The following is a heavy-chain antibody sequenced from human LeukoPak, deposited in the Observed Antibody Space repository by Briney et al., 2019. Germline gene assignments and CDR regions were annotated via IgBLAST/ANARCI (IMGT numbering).Heavy chain of an antibody. J-gene: IGHJ6*03. Sequence: SETLSLTCAVYGGSFSGYYWSWIRQPPGKGLEWIGYIYYSGSTNYNPSLKSRVTISVDTSKNQFSLKLTSVTAADTAVYYCARTTEAHSWRTRYYDYYMDVWGKGTTVTVSS. CDR1: GGSFSGYY. CDR3: ARTTEAHSWRTRYYDYYMDV. V-gene: IGHV4-59*01. D-gene: IGHD6-13*01. CDR2: IYYSGST.